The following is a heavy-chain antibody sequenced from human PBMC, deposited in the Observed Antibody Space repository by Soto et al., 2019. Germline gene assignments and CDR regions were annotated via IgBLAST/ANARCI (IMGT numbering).Heavy chain of an antibody. CDR2: IYHSGSA. CDR3: ARQSEYYYAARSEIYTLGMDD. Sequence: SETLSLTCAVSGGSITSNNLWSWIRHPPGQGLEWIGEIYHSGSANYNPSLKSRIIMSVDTSKNQFSLKLSSVTAADTAVYYCARQSEYYYAARSEIYTLGMDDRGQGPIVT. V-gene: IGHV4-4*02. CDR1: GGSITSNNL. D-gene: IGHD3-10*01. J-gene: IGHJ6*02.